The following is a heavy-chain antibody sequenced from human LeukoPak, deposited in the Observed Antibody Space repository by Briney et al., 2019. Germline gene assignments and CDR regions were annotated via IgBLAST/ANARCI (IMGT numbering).Heavy chain of an antibody. CDR1: GFTFNTYW. CDR2: IKQDGTEK. V-gene: IGHV3-7*01. J-gene: IGHJ4*02. CDR3: AREDHSNYNF. D-gene: IGHD4-11*01. Sequence: PGGSLRLSCAASGFTFNTYWMAWVRQAPGKGLEGVASIKQDGTEKYYVDSVKGRFTISKDNAKNSLYLQMNSLRAEDTAMYYCAREDHSNYNFWGQGTLVTVSS.